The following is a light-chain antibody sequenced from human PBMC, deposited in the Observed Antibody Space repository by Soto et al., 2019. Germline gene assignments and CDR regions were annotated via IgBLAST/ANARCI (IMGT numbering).Light chain of an antibody. CDR3: QQYDNSPIT. CDR2: GAS. V-gene: IGKV3-20*01. Sequence: EIVLTPSPGILSLSPWERASLSCGASKSISSSFQARYEQKPGQAPRLRIYGASSRATGIPDRFSGTGSETDFTLTISRLEPEDFAVYYCQQYDNSPITFGQGTRLEI. J-gene: IGKJ5*01. CDR1: KSISSSF.